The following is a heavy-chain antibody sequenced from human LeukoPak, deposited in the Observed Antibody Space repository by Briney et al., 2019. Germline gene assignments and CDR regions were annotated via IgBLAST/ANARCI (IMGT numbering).Heavy chain of an antibody. CDR3: ARAHGDYILFDY. CDR2: IYYSGST. CDR1: GGSISSGGYQ. D-gene: IGHD4-17*01. Sequence: SETLSLTCTVSGGSISSGGYQWSWIRRHPGRGLEWIGYIYYSGSTYYNPSLKSRVSISVDTSKNQFSLKLNSVTAADTAVYYCARAHGDYILFDYWGQGTLVTVSS. J-gene: IGHJ4*02. V-gene: IGHV4-31*03.